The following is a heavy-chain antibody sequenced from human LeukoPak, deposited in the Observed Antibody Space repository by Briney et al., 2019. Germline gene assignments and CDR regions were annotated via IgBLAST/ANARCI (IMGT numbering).Heavy chain of an antibody. Sequence: GGSLRLSCAASGFTFSNYAMSWVRQAPGKGLEWVSTISGSGGSTYYADSVKGRFTISRDNSKNTLYLQMNNLRAEDTAVYYCASLRRTKAAAEAFDIWGQGTMVTVSS. CDR3: ASLRRTKAAAEAFDI. D-gene: IGHD6-13*01. CDR1: GFTFSNYA. CDR2: ISGSGGST. J-gene: IGHJ3*02. V-gene: IGHV3-23*01.